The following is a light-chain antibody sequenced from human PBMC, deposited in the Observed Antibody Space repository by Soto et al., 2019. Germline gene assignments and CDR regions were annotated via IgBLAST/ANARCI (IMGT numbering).Light chain of an antibody. V-gene: IGKV3-15*01. CDR2: GAS. CDR3: QHYNNWPPWT. CDR1: QSVSSN. Sequence: EIVMTQSPVTLSVSPGERATLSCRASQSVSSNLAWYQQKPGQAPRLLIYGASTMATGVPARFSGSGSETEFTLTISSLQSEDFAVYYCQHYNNWPPWTFGQGTKVEIK. J-gene: IGKJ1*01.